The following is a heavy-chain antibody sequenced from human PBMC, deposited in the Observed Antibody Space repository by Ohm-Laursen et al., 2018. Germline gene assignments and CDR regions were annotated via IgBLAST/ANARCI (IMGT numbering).Heavy chain of an antibody. D-gene: IGHD3-22*01. V-gene: IGHV3-48*03. CDR2: ISSSGSTI. CDR3: ARVQPDPYYYDSSGYQGDY. CDR1: GFTFSSYE. J-gene: IGHJ4*02. Sequence: SLRLSCAAPGFTFSSYEMNWVRQAPGKGLEWVSYISSSGSTIYYADSVKGRFTISRDNAKNSLYLQMNSLRAEDTAVYYCARVQPDPYYYDSSGYQGDYWGQGTLVTVSS.